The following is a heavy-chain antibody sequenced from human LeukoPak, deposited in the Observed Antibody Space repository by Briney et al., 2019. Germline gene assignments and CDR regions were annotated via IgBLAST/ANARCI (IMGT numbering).Heavy chain of an antibody. CDR2: ISYDGGNK. CDR3: AKRFSSTWYQFDY. D-gene: IGHD6-13*01. CDR1: GFTFSSYA. V-gene: IGHV3-30*18. Sequence: GGSLRLSCAASGFTFSSYAMHWVRQAPGKGLEWVAVISYDGGNKFYAGSVKGRFTISRDNSKNALYLQMNSLRAEDTAVYYCAKRFSSTWYQFDYWGQGTLVTVSS. J-gene: IGHJ4*02.